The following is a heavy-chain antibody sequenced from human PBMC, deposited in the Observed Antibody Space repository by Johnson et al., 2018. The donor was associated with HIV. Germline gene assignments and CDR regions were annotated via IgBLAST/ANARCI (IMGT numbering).Heavy chain of an antibody. CDR3: AREAGSGSYSPWRPDAFDI. CDR1: GFTFSSYW. CDR2: IKQGGSEK. D-gene: IGHD3-10*01. J-gene: IGHJ3*02. V-gene: IGHV3-7*05. Sequence: VQLVESGGGLVQPGGSLRLSCAASGFTFSSYWMSWVRQAPGKGLEWVANIKQGGSEKYFVDSLRGRFIISRDNAKNSLYLQMNSLRAEDTALYYCAREAGSGSYSPWRPDAFDIWGQGTMVTVSS.